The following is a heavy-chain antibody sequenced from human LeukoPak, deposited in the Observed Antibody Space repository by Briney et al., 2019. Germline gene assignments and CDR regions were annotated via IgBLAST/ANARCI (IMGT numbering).Heavy chain of an antibody. CDR1: GYTFTSCD. CDR2: MNPNCGNT. Sequence: ASVKVSCKPSGYTFTSCDINWVRQATGQGLEWMGWMNPNCGNTGYGQRFQGRITMTRDISIGTAYMELSDLTSEDTAIYYCTRGSSGRRVNWGQGTLVTVPA. CDR3: TRGSSGRRVN. J-gene: IGHJ4*02. V-gene: IGHV1-8*01. D-gene: IGHD6-19*01.